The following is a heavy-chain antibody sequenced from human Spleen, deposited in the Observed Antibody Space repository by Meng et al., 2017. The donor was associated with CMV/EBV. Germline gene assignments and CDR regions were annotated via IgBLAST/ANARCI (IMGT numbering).Heavy chain of an antibody. D-gene: IGHD6-6*01. J-gene: IGHJ4*02. CDR1: GFTFSSYA. CDR3: GKAPFWGAVRHLPDY. Sequence: GGSLRLSCAASGFTFSSYAMSWVRQAPGKGLEWVTFIQYDGNKNSYADSVKGRFTVSRDNSKNTLYLEMKSLRPEDTAVYYCGKAPFWGAVRHLPDYWGQGTLVTVSS. CDR2: IQYDGNKN. V-gene: IGHV3-30*02.